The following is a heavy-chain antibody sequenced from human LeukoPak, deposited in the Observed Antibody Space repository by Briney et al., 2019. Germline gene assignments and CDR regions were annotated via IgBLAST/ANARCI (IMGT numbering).Heavy chain of an antibody. CDR2: ISSSSSTI. CDR3: ARDFGWGLAARRIDY. CDR1: GFTFSSYS. Sequence: GGSLRLSCAASGFTFSSYSMSWVRQAPGKGLEWVSYISSSSSTIYYADSVKGRFTISRDNAKNSLYLQMNSLRAEDTAVYYCARDFGWGLAARRIDYWGQGTLVTASS. V-gene: IGHV3-48*01. D-gene: IGHD6-6*01. J-gene: IGHJ4*02.